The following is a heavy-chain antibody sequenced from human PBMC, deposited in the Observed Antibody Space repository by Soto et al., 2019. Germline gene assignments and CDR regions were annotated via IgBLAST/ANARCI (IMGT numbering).Heavy chain of an antibody. CDR2: IKGDGSGN. CDR3: VGNGGWAFDI. J-gene: IGHJ3*02. D-gene: IGHD2-15*01. Sequence: EVHLVESGGGLVQPGGSLRLSCTASGFAFSRLWMAWVRQAPGKGLQWVANIKGDGSGNYHAVSVKGRFTISRDNAKNSLYLQMNSLRAEDTAVYYCVGNGGWAFDIWGQGTMVTVSS. CDR1: GFAFSRLW. V-gene: IGHV3-7*01.